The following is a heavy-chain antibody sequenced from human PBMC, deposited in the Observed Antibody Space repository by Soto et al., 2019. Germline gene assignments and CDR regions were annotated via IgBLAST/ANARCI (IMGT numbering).Heavy chain of an antibody. J-gene: IGHJ4*02. CDR1: GGSISSGGYS. D-gene: IGHD4-17*01. CDR2: IYHSGST. CDR3: ARGVTTVTTIDY. Sequence: QLQLQESGSGLVKPSQTLSLTCAVSGGSISSGGYSWSWIRQPPGKGLEWIGYIYHSGSTYYHPALKRRVTISVDRSKNQFSLKLSSVTAADTAVYYCARGVTTVTTIDYWGQGTLVTVSS. V-gene: IGHV4-30-2*01.